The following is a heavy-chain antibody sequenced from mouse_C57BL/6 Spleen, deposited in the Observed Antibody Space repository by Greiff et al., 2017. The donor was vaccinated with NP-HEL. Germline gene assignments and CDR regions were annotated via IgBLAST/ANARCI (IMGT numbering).Heavy chain of an antibody. D-gene: IGHD1-1*01. CDR2: INPGSGGT. CDR1: GYAFTNYL. V-gene: IGHV1-54*01. CDR3: ARVYYYGTEAMDY. Sequence: VQLQQSGAELVRPGTSVKVSCKASGYAFTNYLIEWVKQRPGQGLEWIGVINPGSGGTNYNEKFKGKATLTADKSSSTAYMQLSSRTSEDSAVYFCARVYYYGTEAMDYWGQRTSVTVSS. J-gene: IGHJ4*01.